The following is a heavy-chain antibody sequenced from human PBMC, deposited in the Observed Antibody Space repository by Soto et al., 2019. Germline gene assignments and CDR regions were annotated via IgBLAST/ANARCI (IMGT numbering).Heavy chain of an antibody. CDR1: GFTFSSYN. CDR3: VKGEFYYDSSAYYPFDS. CDR2: ISSSSSYI. J-gene: IGHJ4*02. Sequence: GGSLRLSCAASGFTFSSYNMNWVRQAPGKGLEWVSSISSSSSYIYYADSVKGRFTISRDNAKNSLYLQMSSLRADDTAVYYFVKGEFYYDSSAYYPFDSWGQGTLVTVSS. V-gene: IGHV3-21*01. D-gene: IGHD3-22*01.